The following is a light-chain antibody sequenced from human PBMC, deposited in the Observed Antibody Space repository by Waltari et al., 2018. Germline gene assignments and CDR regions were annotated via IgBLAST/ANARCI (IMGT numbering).Light chain of an antibody. CDR3: QNHERLPAM. CDR1: QSVGRY. Sequence: EIVLTQSPGTLSLSPGERATLSYRASQSVGRYLAWYQQKPGQAPRLLIYGASSRATGIPDRFSGSGSGTDFSLTISRLEPEDFAVYYCQNHERLPAMFGQGTKVEIK. V-gene: IGKV3-20*01. CDR2: GAS. J-gene: IGKJ1*01.